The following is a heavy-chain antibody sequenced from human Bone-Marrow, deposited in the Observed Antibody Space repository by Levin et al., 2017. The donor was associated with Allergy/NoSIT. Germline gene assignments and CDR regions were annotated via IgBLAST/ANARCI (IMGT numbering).Heavy chain of an antibody. J-gene: IGHJ4*02. CDR3: ARGIGVVVPAAKNSSAKDY. V-gene: IGHV3-30-3*01. D-gene: IGHD2-2*01. CDR1: GFTFSSYA. Sequence: PGGSLRLSCAASGFTFSSYAMHWVRQAPGKGLEWVAVISYDRSNKYYADSVKGRFTISRDNSKNTLYLQMNSLRAEDTAVYYCARGIGVVVPAAKNSSAKDYWGQGTLVTVSS. CDR2: ISYDRSNK.